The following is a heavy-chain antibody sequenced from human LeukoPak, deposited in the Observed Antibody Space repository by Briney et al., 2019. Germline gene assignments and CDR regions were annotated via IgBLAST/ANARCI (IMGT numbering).Heavy chain of an antibody. D-gene: IGHD3-22*01. Sequence: SETLSLTCTVSGGSVNSATYYWGWIRQPPGKDLEWIGTIYYSGTTYYNPSLKSRVTISVDTSKNQFSLKLRSVTAADTAVYYCARVTGYMIEDYFDYWGQGTLVTVSS. J-gene: IGHJ4*02. CDR2: IYYSGTT. CDR3: ARVTGYMIEDYFDY. CDR1: GGSVNSATYY. V-gene: IGHV4-39*07.